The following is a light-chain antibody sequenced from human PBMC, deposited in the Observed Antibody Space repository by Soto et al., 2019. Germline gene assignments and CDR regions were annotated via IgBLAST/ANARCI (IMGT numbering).Light chain of an antibody. V-gene: IGKV3-20*01. CDR2: GAS. Sequence: EIVLTQSPGTLSLSPGERATLSCRASQSVSSSYLAWYQQKPGQAPRLLIYGASSSATGIPDRFSGSGSGTDCTLTISRLEPEDFAVYYCQQYGSSPPYTFGQGTKLEIK. CDR3: QQYGSSPPYT. J-gene: IGKJ2*01. CDR1: QSVSSSY.